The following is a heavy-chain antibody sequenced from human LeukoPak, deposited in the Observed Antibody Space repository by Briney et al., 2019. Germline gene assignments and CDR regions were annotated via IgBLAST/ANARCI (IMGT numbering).Heavy chain of an antibody. J-gene: IGHJ6*03. V-gene: IGHV4-59*01. D-gene: IGHD3-10*01. CDR1: GGSISSYY. CDR2: IYYSGST. CDR3: ARVLDWGFWEGFGRPMDV. Sequence: SETLSLTCTVSGGSISSYYWSWIRQPPGKGLEWIGYIYYSGSTNYNPSLKSRVTISVDTSKNQFSLNLTSVTAADTAVYYCARVLDWGFWEGFGRPMDVWGKGTAATVPS.